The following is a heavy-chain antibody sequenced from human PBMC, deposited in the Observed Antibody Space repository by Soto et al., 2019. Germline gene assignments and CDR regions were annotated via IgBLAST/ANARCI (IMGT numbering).Heavy chain of an antibody. J-gene: IGHJ6*02. CDR1: GYTFTSYY. D-gene: IGHD6-19*01. CDR2: INPSGGST. V-gene: IGHV1-46*01. Sequence: GASVKVSCKASGYTFTSYYMHWVRQAPGQGLEWMGIINPSGGSTSYAQKFQGRVTMTRDTSTSTVYMELSSLRSEDTAVYYCARDRIAVAGTGGGYYCYGMDVWGQGTTVTVSS. CDR3: ARDRIAVAGTGGGYYCYGMDV.